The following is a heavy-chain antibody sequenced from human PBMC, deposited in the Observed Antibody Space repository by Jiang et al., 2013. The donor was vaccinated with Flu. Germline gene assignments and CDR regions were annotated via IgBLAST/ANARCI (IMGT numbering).Heavy chain of an antibody. J-gene: IGHJ4*02. D-gene: IGHD4-11*01. CDR2: IKQDGSEK. Sequence: QLLESGGGLVQPGGSLRLSCAASGFTFSSYWMSWVRQAPGKGLEWVANIKQDGSEKYYVDSVKGRFTISRDNAKNSLYLQMNSLRAEDTAVYYCARVNLGYSNYYFDYWGQGTLVTVSS. V-gene: IGHV3-7*01. CDR1: GFTFSSYW. CDR3: ARVNLGYSNYYFDY.